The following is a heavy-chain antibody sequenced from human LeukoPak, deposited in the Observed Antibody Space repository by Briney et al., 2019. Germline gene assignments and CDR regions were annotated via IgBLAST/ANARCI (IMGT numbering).Heavy chain of an antibody. Sequence: GESLKISCKGSGYSFTSYWIGWVRQMPGKGLEWMGIIYPGDSDTRYSPSFQGQVTISADKSISTAYLQWSSLKASDTAMYYCARPAWGDGYNYGYFQHWGQGTLVTVSS. J-gene: IGHJ1*01. CDR2: IYPGDSDT. CDR1: GYSFTSYW. V-gene: IGHV5-51*01. CDR3: ARPAWGDGYNYGYFQH. D-gene: IGHD5-24*01.